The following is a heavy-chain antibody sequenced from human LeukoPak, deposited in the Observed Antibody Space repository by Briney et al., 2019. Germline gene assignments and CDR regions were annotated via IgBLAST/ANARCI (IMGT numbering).Heavy chain of an antibody. CDR1: GFTFSSYW. J-gene: IGHJ4*02. D-gene: IGHD3-3*01. CDR2: IKQDGSEK. CDR3: ARDSPLDFWSGYNAAFDY. V-gene: IGHV3-7*01. Sequence: PGGSLRLSCAASGFTFSSYWMSWVRQAPGKGLEWVANIKQDGSEKYYVDSVKGRFTISRDNAKNSLYLQMNSLRAEDTAVYYCARDSPLDFWSGYNAAFDYWGQGTLVTVSS.